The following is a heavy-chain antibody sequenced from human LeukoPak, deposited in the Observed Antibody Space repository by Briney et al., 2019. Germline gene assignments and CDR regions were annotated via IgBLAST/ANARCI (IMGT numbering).Heavy chain of an antibody. V-gene: IGHV3-7*01. Sequence: GGSLRLSWAAARITFTYWMSWVRQAPGKGLEWVANIKQDGSAKYYVDPVKGRFIISRDNAKKSLFLQMNSLRAEDTAVYYCASSFSDDFWSGHFWGQGTLVTVSS. CDR3: ASSFSDDFWSGHF. D-gene: IGHD3-3*01. CDR2: IKQDGSAK. J-gene: IGHJ4*02. CDR1: RITFTYW.